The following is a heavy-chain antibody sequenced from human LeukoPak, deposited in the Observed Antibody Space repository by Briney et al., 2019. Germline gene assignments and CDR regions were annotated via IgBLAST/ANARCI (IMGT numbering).Heavy chain of an antibody. V-gene: IGHV3-23*01. CDR3: VKNGARSGWYAEFAS. Sequence: GGSLRLSCAASGFTFRDEAMSWVRQAPGRGLDWVSSISGAAGGIYYADSVRGRFTISRDNSKNTLYLQMNSLGVGDTAVYYCVKNGARSGWYAEFASWGQGTLVTVSS. D-gene: IGHD6-19*01. CDR2: ISGAAGGI. CDR1: GFTFRDEA. J-gene: IGHJ5*02.